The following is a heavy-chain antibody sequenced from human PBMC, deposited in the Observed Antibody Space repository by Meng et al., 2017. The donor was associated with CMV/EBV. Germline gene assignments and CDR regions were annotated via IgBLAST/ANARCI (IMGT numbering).Heavy chain of an antibody. V-gene: IGHV4-39*07. J-gene: IGHJ4*02. Sequence: QLALQACGPGLVEASGPLSLTCTVSGGSISSSSYSWGWIRQPPGKGLEWIGSIYYSGSTYYNPSLKSRVTISVDTSKNQFSLKLSSVTAADTAVYYCASIVGAQDYWGQGTLVTVSS. CDR2: IYYSGST. D-gene: IGHD1-26*01. CDR1: GGSISSSSYS. CDR3: ASIVGAQDY.